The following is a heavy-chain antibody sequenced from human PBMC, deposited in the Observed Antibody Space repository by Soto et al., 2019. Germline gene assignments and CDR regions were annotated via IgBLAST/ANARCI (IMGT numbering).Heavy chain of an antibody. D-gene: IGHD2-15*01. CDR2: ISSSGYI. J-gene: IGHJ6*02. CDR3: ARDCSGGSCYHGMDV. Sequence: GSLRLSCAASGFNFNSYTINWVRQAPGKRLEWLSSISSSGYIFSTDSVRGRFTISRDNAKNAVYLQINSLRAEDTAVYFCARDCSGGSCYHGMDVWGQGTTVTVSS. CDR1: GFNFNSYT. V-gene: IGHV3-21*01.